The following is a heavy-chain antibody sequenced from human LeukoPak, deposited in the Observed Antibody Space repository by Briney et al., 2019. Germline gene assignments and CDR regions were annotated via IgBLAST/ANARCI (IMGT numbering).Heavy chain of an antibody. CDR2: IYYSGST. J-gene: IGHJ4*02. D-gene: IGHD1/OR15-1a*01. Sequence: SQTLSLACTVSGGSISSGGYYWSWIRQHPGKGLEWIGYIYYSGSTYYNPSLKSRVTISVDTSKHQFSLKLSSVTAADTAVYYCARENRRTIWYWGQGTLVTVSS. CDR1: GGSISSGGYY. CDR3: ARENRRTIWY. V-gene: IGHV4-31*03.